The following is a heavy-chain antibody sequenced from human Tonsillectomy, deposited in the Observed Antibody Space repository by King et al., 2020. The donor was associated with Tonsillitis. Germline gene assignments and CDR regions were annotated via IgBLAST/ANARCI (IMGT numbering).Heavy chain of an antibody. CDR3: ARAGINETPDAFDV. CDR2: IYRSGTT. J-gene: IGHJ3*01. CDR1: GGSISSGDYF. V-gene: IGHV4-30-4*01. Sequence: VQLQESGPGLVKPSQTLSLTCTVSGGSISSGDYFWSWIRQPPGRGLEWIGYIYRSGTTYYNLSLKSRVIISVDMSKNQFSLNLSSVTAADTAVYYCARAGINETPDAFDVWGQGTKITVSS. D-gene: IGHD1-20*01.